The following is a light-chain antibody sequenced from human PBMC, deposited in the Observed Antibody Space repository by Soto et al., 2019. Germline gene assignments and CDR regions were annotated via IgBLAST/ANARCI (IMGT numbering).Light chain of an antibody. CDR1: QSISTW. J-gene: IGKJ1*01. V-gene: IGKV1-5*03. Sequence: DIQMTQSPSTLSASVGDRVTITCRASQSISTWLAWYQQKPGKAPKLLIYQASNLQSGVPSRFSGGGSGTELTLTISSLQPDDFATYYCQQYNSYPWAFGQGTKVDIX. CDR2: QAS. CDR3: QQYNSYPWA.